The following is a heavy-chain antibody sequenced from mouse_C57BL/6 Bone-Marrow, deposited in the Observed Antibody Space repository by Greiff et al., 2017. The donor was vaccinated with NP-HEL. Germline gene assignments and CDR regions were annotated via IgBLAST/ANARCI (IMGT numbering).Heavy chain of an antibody. J-gene: IGHJ3*01. D-gene: IGHD2-3*01. CDR2: INPSSGYT. CDR1: GYTFTSYW. V-gene: IGHV1-7*01. Sequence: QVQLQQSGAELAKPGASVKLSCKASGYTFTSYWMHWVKQRPGQGLEWIGYINPSSGYTEYNQKFKDKATLTADKSSSTAYMQLSSLTYEDSAVYYCGGGGYEPWFAYWGQGTLVTVSA. CDR3: GGGGYEPWFAY.